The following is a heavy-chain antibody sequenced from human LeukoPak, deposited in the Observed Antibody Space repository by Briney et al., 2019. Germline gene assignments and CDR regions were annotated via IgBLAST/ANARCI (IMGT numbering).Heavy chain of an antibody. V-gene: IGHV3-21*01. J-gene: IGHJ4*02. CDR1: GFTFSTYW. Sequence: GGSLRLSCAASGFTFSTYWMTWVRQAPGKGLEWVSAISGSGGSTYYADSVKDRFTISRDNAKNSLYLQMNSLRAEDTAVYYCARDQYYDSSGSDYWGQGTLVTVSS. CDR2: ISGSGGST. D-gene: IGHD3-22*01. CDR3: ARDQYYDSSGSDY.